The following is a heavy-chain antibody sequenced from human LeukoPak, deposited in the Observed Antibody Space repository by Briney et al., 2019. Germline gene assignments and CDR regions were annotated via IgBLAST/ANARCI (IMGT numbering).Heavy chain of an antibody. Sequence: TGGSLRLSCAASGFTFSNYWVNWVRQAPGKGLEWVANVKQDGSEKNYVDSVKGRFTISRDNAKNSLYLQMNNLRVEDTAMYYCAGGTGFIIKDWGQGTLVTVSS. D-gene: IGHD3-9*01. CDR3: AGGTGFIIKD. CDR1: GFTFSNYW. V-gene: IGHV3-7*03. CDR2: VKQDGSEK. J-gene: IGHJ4*02.